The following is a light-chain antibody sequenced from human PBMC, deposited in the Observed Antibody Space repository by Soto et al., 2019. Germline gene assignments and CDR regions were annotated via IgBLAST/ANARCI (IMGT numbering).Light chain of an antibody. J-gene: IGLJ1*01. Sequence: QSVLTQPASVSGSPGQSITISCTGTSSDVGGYDYVSWYQQHPGKAPKPIIYEVSNRPSRVSNRFSGSKSGNTASLTISGLQAEDAAAYYCSSYTISNTFVFGNGTKVTV. V-gene: IGLV2-14*01. CDR1: SSDVGGYDY. CDR2: EVS. CDR3: SSYTISNTFV.